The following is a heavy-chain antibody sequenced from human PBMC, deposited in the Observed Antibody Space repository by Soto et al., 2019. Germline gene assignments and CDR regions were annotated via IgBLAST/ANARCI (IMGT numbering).Heavy chain of an antibody. CDR1: GGSFSGYY. D-gene: IGHD3-3*01. V-gene: IGHV4-34*01. CDR3: ARGHYDFWSGYYTYNWFDP. CDR2: INHSGST. Sequence: QVQLQQWGAGLLKPSETLSLTCAVYGGSFSGYYWSWIRQPPGKGLEWIGEINHSGSTNYNPSLTSRVTISVDTSKNQFSLKLSSVTAADTAVYYCARGHYDFWSGYYTYNWFDPWGQGTLVTVSS. J-gene: IGHJ5*02.